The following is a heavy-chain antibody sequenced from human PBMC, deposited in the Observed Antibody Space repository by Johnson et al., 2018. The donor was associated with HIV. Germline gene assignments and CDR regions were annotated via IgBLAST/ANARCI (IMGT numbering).Heavy chain of an antibody. CDR3: AKEGPGVFGGAFDI. V-gene: IGHV3-30*18. J-gene: IGHJ3*02. Sequence: QVQLVESGGGVVQPGRSLRLSCAAPGFTFSSHGMHWVRQAPGTGLAWVAFISYEGSNKYYAESVKGRFTISRDNSKNTLYLQMNSLRAEDTAVYYCAKEGPGVFGGAFDIWGQGTMVTVSS. D-gene: IGHD3-16*01. CDR1: GFTFSSHG. CDR2: ISYEGSNK.